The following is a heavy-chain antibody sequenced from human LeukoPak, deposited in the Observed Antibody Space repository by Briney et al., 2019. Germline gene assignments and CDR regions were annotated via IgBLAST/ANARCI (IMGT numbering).Heavy chain of an antibody. V-gene: IGHV3-23*01. J-gene: IGHJ4*02. CDR1: GFTFSSYS. CDR3: AKDRRYFDY. CDR2: ISDSGGST. Sequence: PGGSPRLSCAASGFTFSSYSMSWVRQAPGKGLEWVSVISDSGGSTYYADSVKGRFTISRDNSKNTLSLQMNSLRAEDTAVYYCAKDRRYFDYWGQGTLVTVSS.